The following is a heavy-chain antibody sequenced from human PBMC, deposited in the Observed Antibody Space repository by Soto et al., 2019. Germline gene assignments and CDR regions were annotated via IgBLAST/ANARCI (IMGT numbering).Heavy chain of an antibody. CDR1: RVAFSKFI. J-gene: IGHJ6*02. CDR2: IIPIFGTA. Sequence: SVTVSCKASRVAFSKFIVTWVRQAPGLGLERVGGIIPIFGTANYAQKFQGRVTITADESTSTSYMEVNNLRSEDTAVDYCAKVRYSSPMGYYYGMDVWGQGTTVIVSS. V-gene: IGHV1-69*13. CDR3: AKVRYSSPMGYYYGMDV. D-gene: IGHD6-19*01.